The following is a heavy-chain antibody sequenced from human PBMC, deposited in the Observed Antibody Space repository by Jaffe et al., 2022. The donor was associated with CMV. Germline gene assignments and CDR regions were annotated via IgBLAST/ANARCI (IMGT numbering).Heavy chain of an antibody. CDR2: IWYDGSNK. CDR3: ARFNLQADSYGLGY. J-gene: IGHJ4*02. CDR1: GFTFSSYG. Sequence: QVQLVESGGGVVQPGRSLRLSCAASGFTFSSYGMHWVRQAPGKGLEWVAVIWYDGSNKYYADSVKGRFTISRDNSKNTLYLQMNSLRAEDTAVYYCARFNLQADSYGLGYWGQGTLVTVSS. D-gene: IGHD5-18*01. V-gene: IGHV3-33*01.